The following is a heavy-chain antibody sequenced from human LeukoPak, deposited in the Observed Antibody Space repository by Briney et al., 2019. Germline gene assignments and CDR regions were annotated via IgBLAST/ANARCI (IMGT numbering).Heavy chain of an antibody. CDR3: ARGFFGGGGCYAAY. CDR2: INPNGGGT. V-gene: IGHV1-2*02. CDR1: GYTFTGYY. J-gene: IGHJ4*02. Sequence: ASVKVSCKASGYTFTGYYMHWVRQAPGQGLEWMGWINPNGGGTNYAQKFQGRVTMTRDTSISTAYMELSRLRSDDTAVYYCARGFFGGGGCYAAYGGRGPLVPAPS. D-gene: IGHD2-15*01.